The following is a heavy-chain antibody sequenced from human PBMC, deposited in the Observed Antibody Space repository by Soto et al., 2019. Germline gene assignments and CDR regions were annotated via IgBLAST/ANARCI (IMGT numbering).Heavy chain of an antibody. V-gene: IGHV3-15*01. Sequence: GSLRLSCAASGFTFSNAWMSWVRQAPGKGLEWVGRIKSKTDGGTTDYAAPVKGRFTISRDDSKNTLYLQMNSLKTEDTAVYYCTTDIIRFVEGLFHPYYYYGMDVLGHGTTGT. CDR2: IKSKTDGGTT. J-gene: IGHJ6*02. CDR3: TTDIIRFVEGLFHPYYYYGMDV. D-gene: IGHD3-3*01. CDR1: GFTFSNAW.